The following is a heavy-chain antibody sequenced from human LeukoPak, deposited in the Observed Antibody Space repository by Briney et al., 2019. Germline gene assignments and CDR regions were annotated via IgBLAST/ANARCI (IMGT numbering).Heavy chain of an antibody. CDR2: ISGSGGST. D-gene: IGHD3-22*01. J-gene: IGHJ4*02. CDR1: GFTFSSYA. Sequence: GGSLRLSCAASGFTFSSYAMSWVRQAPGKGLEWVSAISGSGGSTYYADSVKGRFTISRDNSKNTLYLQMNSLRAEDTTVYYCAKPEGGYDSSGYYPSHFDYWGQGTLVTVSS. V-gene: IGHV3-23*01. CDR3: AKPEGGYDSSGYYPSHFDY.